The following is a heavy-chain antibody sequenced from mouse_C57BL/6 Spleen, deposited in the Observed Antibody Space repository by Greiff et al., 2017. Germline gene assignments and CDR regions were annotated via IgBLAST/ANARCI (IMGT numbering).Heavy chain of an antibody. CDR3: ARSSSYGNYWCAY. CDR1: GYTFTGYW. J-gene: IGHJ3*01. Sequence: QVQLQQSGAELLKPGASVKLSCTASGYTFTGYWIEWVKQRPGHGLEWIGEIYPGGGNTNYNAKFKGKATFTSDPSSNTAYMQLSRLTPEDSAIYYCARSSSYGNYWCAYWGQGTLVTVSA. D-gene: IGHD2-10*01. V-gene: IGHV1-9*01. CDR2: IYPGGGNT.